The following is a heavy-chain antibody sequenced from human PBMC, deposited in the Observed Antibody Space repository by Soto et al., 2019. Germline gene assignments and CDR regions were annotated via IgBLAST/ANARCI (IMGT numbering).Heavy chain of an antibody. CDR2: IYYSGST. J-gene: IGHJ4*02. D-gene: IGHD3-9*01. CDR3: ARGNYDILTGYYGYFDY. CDR1: GGSISSGGYY. Sequence: SETLSLTCTVSGGSISSGGYYWSWIRQHPGKGLEWIGYIYYSGSTYYNPSLKSRVTISVDTSKNQFSLKLSSVTAADTAVYYCARGNYDILTGYYGYFDYWGQGTLVTVSS. V-gene: IGHV4-31*03.